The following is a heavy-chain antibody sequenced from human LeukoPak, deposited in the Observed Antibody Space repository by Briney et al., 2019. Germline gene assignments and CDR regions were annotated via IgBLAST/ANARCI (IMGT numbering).Heavy chain of an antibody. D-gene: IGHD4/OR15-4a*01. J-gene: IGHJ4*02. V-gene: IGHV3-48*03. CDR2: ISSSGSTI. CDR1: GVIVRSNY. Sequence: GGSLRLSCVGSGVIVRSNYMTWVRQAPGKGLEWVSYISSSGSTIYYADSVKGRFTISRDNAKNSLYLQMNSLRAEDTAVYYCARDTLGEGEDANYAVYYFDYWGQGSVVTVSS. CDR3: ARDTLGEGEDANYAVYYFDY.